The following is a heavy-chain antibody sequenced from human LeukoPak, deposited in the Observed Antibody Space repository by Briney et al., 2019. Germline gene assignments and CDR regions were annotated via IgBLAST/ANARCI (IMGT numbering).Heavy chain of an antibody. CDR1: GFTFSSYG. CDR3: ARNLPYCSGGSCYSLNWFDP. Sequence: PGGSLRLSCAACGFTFSSYGMHWVRQAPGKGLEWVAVIWYDGSNKYYADSVKGRFTISRDNSKNTLYLQMNSLRAEDTAVYYCARNLPYCSGGSCYSLNWFDPWGQGTLVTVSS. J-gene: IGHJ5*02. D-gene: IGHD2-15*01. V-gene: IGHV3-33*01. CDR2: IWYDGSNK.